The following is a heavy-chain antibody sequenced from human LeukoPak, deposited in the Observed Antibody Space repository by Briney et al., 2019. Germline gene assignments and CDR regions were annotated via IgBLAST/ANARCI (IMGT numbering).Heavy chain of an antibody. V-gene: IGHV1-24*01. CDR3: ATTGPVNVATTGWFDP. CDR2: FDPADGET. CDR1: GYTLNEIS. D-gene: IGHD5-12*01. Sequence: ASVKVSCKVFGYTLNEISIHWVRQAPGKGLEWMGGFDPADGETNYAEKFQARVTLTEDTSRDTAYMELSSLRSEDTAVCYCATTGPVNVATTGWFDPWGQGTLVTVSS. J-gene: IGHJ5*02.